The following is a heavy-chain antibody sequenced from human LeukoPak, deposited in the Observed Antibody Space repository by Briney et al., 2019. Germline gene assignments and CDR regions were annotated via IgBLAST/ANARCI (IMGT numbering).Heavy chain of an antibody. V-gene: IGHV1-18*01. J-gene: IGHJ4*02. D-gene: IGHD3-22*01. CDR3: ARRTYDSSGYYYDYFDY. CDR1: GYTFTSYG. CDR2: ISAYNGNT. Sequence: ASVKVSCKASGYTFTSYGISWVRQAPGQGLEWMGWISAYNGNTNYAQKLQGRVTMTTDTSTSTAYMELRSLRSDDTAVYYCARRTYDSSGYYYDYFDYWGQGTLVTVSS.